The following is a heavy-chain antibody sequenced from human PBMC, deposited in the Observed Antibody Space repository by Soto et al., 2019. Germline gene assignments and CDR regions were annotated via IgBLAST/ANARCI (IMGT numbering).Heavy chain of an antibody. Sequence: QVQLQESGPGLVKPSQTLSLTCTVSGGSISSGGYYWSWIRQHPGKGLEWIGYIYYSGSTYYNPSLKSRLTRSVDTSKNQFSLKLSSVTAADTAVYYCARDIGGSSSYYYYGMDVWGQGTTVTVSS. CDR2: IYYSGST. J-gene: IGHJ6*02. V-gene: IGHV4-31*03. D-gene: IGHD6-13*01. CDR1: GGSISSGGYY. CDR3: ARDIGGSSSYYYYGMDV.